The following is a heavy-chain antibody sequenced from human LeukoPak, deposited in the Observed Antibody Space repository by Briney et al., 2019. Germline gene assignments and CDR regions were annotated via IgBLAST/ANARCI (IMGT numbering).Heavy chain of an antibody. D-gene: IGHD3-22*01. V-gene: IGHV6-1*01. Sequence: SQTLSLTCAIPGDSVSSDSAACNWIRQSPSRGLEWLGSTYYRSQWFIDYAVSVKTRITIKSDTSRNQFSLELNSVTPEDTGVYYCARGSGYYDTGSFSFVDNWGQGTLVTVPS. J-gene: IGHJ4*02. CDR2: TYYRSQWFI. CDR1: GDSVSSDSAA. CDR3: ARGSGYYDTGSFSFVDN.